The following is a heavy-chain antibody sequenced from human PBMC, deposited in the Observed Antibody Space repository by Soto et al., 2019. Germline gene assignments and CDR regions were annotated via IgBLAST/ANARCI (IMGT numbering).Heavy chain of an antibody. D-gene: IGHD2-2*01. J-gene: IGHJ5*02. CDR3: ARLVVVAPVANA. CDR1: CGSINYNSYY. V-gene: IGHV4-39*02. Sequence: SDTLSLTCSVSCGSINYNSYYWGWIRQPPGKGLEWVGGIFYTGTTYYSASLKDRVTISVDTSKNSFSLNLTSVTAADTAVYFCARLVVVAPVANAWGQGTLVTVSS. CDR2: IFYTGTT.